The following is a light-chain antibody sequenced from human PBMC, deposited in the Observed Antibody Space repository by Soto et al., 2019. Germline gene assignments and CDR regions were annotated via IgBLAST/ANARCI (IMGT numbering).Light chain of an antibody. CDR2: DAS. J-gene: IGKJ2*01. CDR1: QSVSSY. V-gene: IGKV3-11*01. Sequence: EFVLTQSPATLSLSPGERATLSCRASQSVSSYLAWYQQKPGQAPRLLIYDASNRATGIPARFSGSGSGTDFTLTISSLEPEDFAVYYCQQRSNWVYTFGQGTKLEIK. CDR3: QQRSNWVYT.